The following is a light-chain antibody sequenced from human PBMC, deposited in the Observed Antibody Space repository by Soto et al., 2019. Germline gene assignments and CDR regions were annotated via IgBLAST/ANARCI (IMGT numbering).Light chain of an antibody. V-gene: IGLV2-14*01. CDR1: SSDIGRYNY. J-gene: IGLJ2*01. CDR3: TSYTTTSAVI. Sequence: QSALSQPASVSGSPGQSITISCTGTSSDIGRYNYVSWYQQHPGMAPQLLIYEVSDRPSGVSNRFSGSKSGNTASLTISGLQAEDDADYFCTSYTTTSAVIFGGGTKLTVL. CDR2: EVS.